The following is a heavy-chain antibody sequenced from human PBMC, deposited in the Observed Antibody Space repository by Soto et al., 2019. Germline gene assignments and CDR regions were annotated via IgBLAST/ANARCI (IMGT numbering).Heavy chain of an antibody. Sequence: GASVKVSCKASGYTFTTHAMHWVRQAPGQSLEWMGWINDGTGQTKHSQRFQGRVNITRDTSASTAYMELSSLRSEDTAVYYCARGKGMEENYYYYGLDIWGQGTTVTVS. CDR1: GYTFTTHA. CDR3: ARGKGMEENYYYYGLDI. CDR2: INDGTGQT. D-gene: IGHD1-1*01. J-gene: IGHJ6*02. V-gene: IGHV1-3*01.